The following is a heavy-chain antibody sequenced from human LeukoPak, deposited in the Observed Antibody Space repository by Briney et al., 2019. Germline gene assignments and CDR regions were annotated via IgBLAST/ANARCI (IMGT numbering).Heavy chain of an antibody. CDR1: GGSISSYY. CDR3: IRGRTSNPDF. J-gene: IGHJ4*02. CDR2: IYTSGST. D-gene: IGHD1-7*01. V-gene: IGHV4-4*07. Sequence: TSETLSLTCTVSGGSISSYYWSWTRQPAGKGLEWIGRIYTSGSTNYNPSLKSRVTMSVDTSKNQFSLKLSSVTAADTALYYCIRGRTSNPDFWGQGILVTVSS.